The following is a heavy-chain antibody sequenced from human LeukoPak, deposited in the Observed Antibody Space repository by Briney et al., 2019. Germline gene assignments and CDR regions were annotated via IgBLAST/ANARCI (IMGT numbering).Heavy chain of an antibody. J-gene: IGHJ6*02. CDR1: GGSISSGDYY. CDR2: IYYSGST. CDR3: ARDCLETGYYYYGMDV. V-gene: IGHV4-30-4*01. Sequence: PSETLSLTGTVSGGSISSGDYYWSWIRQPPGKGLEWIGYIYYSGSTYYNPSLKSRVTISVDTSKNQFSLKLSSVTAADTAVYYCARDCLETGYYYYGMDVWGQGTTVTVSS. D-gene: IGHD3-3*01.